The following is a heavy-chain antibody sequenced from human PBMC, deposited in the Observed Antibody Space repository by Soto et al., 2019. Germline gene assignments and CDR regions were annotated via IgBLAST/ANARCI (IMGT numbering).Heavy chain of an antibody. CDR2: IYHSGGT. V-gene: IGHV4-4*02. D-gene: IGHD6-19*01. J-gene: IGHJ5*01. CDR1: GGSISSSSW. CDR3: ARMQGDDTGWFRNWIDS. Sequence: PSETLSLTCAVSGGSISSSSWWTWVRQPPGKGLEWIGEIYHSGGTNYNPSLKSRVTISVDKSKNQFSLKLTSVTAADTAVYFCARMQGDDTGWFRNWIDSWGQGALVTVSS.